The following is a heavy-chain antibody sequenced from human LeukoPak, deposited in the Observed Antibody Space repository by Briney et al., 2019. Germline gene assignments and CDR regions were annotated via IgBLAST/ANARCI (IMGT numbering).Heavy chain of an antibody. CDR1: GYTLTELS. CDR3: ARRQDFWSAYYHPDFDY. V-gene: IGHV1-24*01. J-gene: IGHJ4*02. D-gene: IGHD3-3*01. Sequence: ASVKVSCKVSGYTLTELSMHWVRQAPGKGLEWMGGFDPEDGETIYAQKFQGRVTMTEDTSTDTAYMELSSLRAEDTAVYYCARRQDFWSAYYHPDFDYWGQGTLVTVSS. CDR2: FDPEDGET.